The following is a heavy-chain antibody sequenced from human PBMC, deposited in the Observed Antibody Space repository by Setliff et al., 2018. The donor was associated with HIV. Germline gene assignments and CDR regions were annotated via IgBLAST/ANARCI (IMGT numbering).Heavy chain of an antibody. CDR2: TRNKANSYTT. V-gene: IGHV3-72*01. D-gene: IGHD3-16*02. CDR3: ATDALHIWGTYRVGVVDY. J-gene: IGHJ4*02. CDR1: GITFSSYW. Sequence: GGSLRLSCVASGITFSSYWMSWVRQAPGKGLEWVGRTRNKANSYTTEYAASVKGRFTISRDDSKNSLYLQMNSLKTEDTAVYYCATDALHIWGTYRVGVVDYWGQGVLVTVSS.